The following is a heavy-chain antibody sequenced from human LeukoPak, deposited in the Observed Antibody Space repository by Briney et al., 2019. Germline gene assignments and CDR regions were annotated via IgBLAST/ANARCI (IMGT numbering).Heavy chain of an antibody. CDR2: INPNSGGT. J-gene: IGHJ4*02. CDR1: GYTFTGYY. Sequence: ASVKVSCKASGYTFTGYYMHWVRHAPGQGREWMGWINPNSGGTNYAQKFQGRVTMTRDTSISTAYMELSRLRSDDTAVYYCARAVLLGTDFDYWGQGTLVTISS. V-gene: IGHV1-2*02. D-gene: IGHD5-18*01. CDR3: ARAVLLGTDFDY.